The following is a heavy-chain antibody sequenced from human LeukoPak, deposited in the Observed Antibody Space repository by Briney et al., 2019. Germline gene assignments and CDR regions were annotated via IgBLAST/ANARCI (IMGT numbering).Heavy chain of an antibody. CDR1: GGSFSGYY. J-gene: IGHJ4*02. CDR2: INHSGST. V-gene: IGHV4-34*01. D-gene: IGHD5-12*01. CDR3: ARGAMVATYYFDY. Sequence: SETLSLTCAVYGGSFSGYYWSWIRQPPGKGLEWIGEINHSGSTNYNPSLKSRVTISVDTSRNQFSLKLSSVTAADTAVYYCARGAMVATYYFDYWGQGTLVTVSS.